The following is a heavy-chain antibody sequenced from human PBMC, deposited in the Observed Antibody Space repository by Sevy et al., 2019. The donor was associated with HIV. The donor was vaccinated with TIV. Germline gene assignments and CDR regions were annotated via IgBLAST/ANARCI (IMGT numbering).Heavy chain of an antibody. J-gene: IGHJ2*01. CDR3: TRGVAGSPVWYFDL. Sequence: GGSLRLSCAASGFTFSSYGMHWVRQAPGKGLEWVAVISYDGSNKYYADSVKGRFTISRDNSKNTLYLQMNSLRAEDTAVYYCTRGVAGSPVWYFDLWGRDTLVTVSS. CDR1: GFTFSSYG. D-gene: IGHD6-19*01. CDR2: ISYDGSNK. V-gene: IGHV3-30*03.